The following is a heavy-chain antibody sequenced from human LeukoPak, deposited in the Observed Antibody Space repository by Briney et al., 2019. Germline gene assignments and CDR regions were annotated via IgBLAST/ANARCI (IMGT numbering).Heavy chain of an antibody. J-gene: IGHJ4*02. CDR1: GFTFSSYG. CDR3: ARDRGTFTYYFDY. Sequence: PGGSLRLSCAASGFTFSSYGMHWVRQAPGKGLEWVAVISYDGSNKYYADSVKGRFTISRDNSKNTLYLQMNSLRAEDTAVYYCARDRGTFTYYFDYWGQGTLVPVSS. CDR2: ISYDGSNK. D-gene: IGHD1-1*01. V-gene: IGHV3-30*03.